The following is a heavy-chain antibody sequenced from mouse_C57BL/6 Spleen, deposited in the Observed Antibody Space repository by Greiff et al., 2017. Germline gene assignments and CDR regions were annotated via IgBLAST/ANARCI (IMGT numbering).Heavy chain of an antibody. D-gene: IGHD1-1*01. CDR2: IYPGSGNT. V-gene: IGHV1-76*01. Sequence: QLKESGAELVRPGASVKLSCKASGYTFTDYSINWVKQRPGQGLEWIARIYPGSGNTYYNEKFKGKATLTAEKSSSTAYMQLSSLTSEDSAVYFCAREGGLLRNWYFDVWGTGTTVTVSS. CDR3: AREGGLLRNWYFDV. J-gene: IGHJ1*03. CDR1: GYTFTDYS.